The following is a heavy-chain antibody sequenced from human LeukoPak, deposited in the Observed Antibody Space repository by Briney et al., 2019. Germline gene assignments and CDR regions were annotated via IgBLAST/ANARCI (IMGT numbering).Heavy chain of an antibody. CDR1: GFTFSNYE. CDR3: ARMYYLRRFDP. CDR2: IKQDGSEK. J-gene: IGHJ5*02. Sequence: GGSLRLSCAASGFTFSNYEMNWVRQAPGKGLEWVANIKQDGSEKYYVDSVKGRFTISRDNAKNSLYLQMNSLRAEDTAVYYCARMYYLRRFDPWGQGTLVTVSS. D-gene: IGHD3-10*01. V-gene: IGHV3-7*01.